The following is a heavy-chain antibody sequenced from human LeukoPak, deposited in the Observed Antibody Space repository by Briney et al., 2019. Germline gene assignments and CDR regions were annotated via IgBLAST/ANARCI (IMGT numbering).Heavy chain of an antibody. CDR3: ASSEYYYDSSSPY. Sequence: SETLSLTCTVSGGSISSSSYYWGWIRQPPVKGLEWIGSIYYSGSTYYNPSFKSRVTISVDTSKNQFSLKLSSVTAADTAVYYCASSEYYYDSSSPYWGQGTLVTVSS. V-gene: IGHV4-39*07. CDR2: IYYSGST. CDR1: GGSISSSSYY. J-gene: IGHJ4*02. D-gene: IGHD3-22*01.